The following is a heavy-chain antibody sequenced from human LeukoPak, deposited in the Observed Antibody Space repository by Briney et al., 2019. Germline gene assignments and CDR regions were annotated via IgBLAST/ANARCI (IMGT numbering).Heavy chain of an antibody. D-gene: IGHD3-22*01. Sequence: ASVKVPCKASGYTFSGYYMHWVRQAPGQGLEWMGWINPNSGGTNYAQKFQGRVTMTRDTSISTAYMELSRLRSDDTAVYYCARDQLHYYDSSGYGYWDQGTLVTVSS. V-gene: IGHV1-2*02. CDR1: GYTFSGYY. J-gene: IGHJ4*02. CDR3: ARDQLHYYDSSGYGY. CDR2: INPNSGGT.